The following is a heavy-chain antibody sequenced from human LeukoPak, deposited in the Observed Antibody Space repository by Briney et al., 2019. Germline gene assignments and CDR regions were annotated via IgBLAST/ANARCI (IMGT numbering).Heavy chain of an antibody. CDR1: GYTFTNYG. D-gene: IGHD3-22*01. Sequence: ASVKVSCKASGYTFTNYGISWVRQAPGQGLEWMGWISAYTGITNYAQNLQGRVTMTTDTSTGTAYMELRSLRSDDTAVYYCARSGVGYFYDSTGYYPLDYWGQGTLVTVSS. CDR3: ARSGVGYFYDSTGYYPLDY. J-gene: IGHJ4*02. V-gene: IGHV1-18*01. CDR2: ISAYTGIT.